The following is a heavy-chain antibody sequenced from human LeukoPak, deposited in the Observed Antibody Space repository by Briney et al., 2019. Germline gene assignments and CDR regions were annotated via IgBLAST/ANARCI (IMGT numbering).Heavy chain of an antibody. J-gene: IGHJ3*02. CDR1: GFPFSDYH. Sequence: LRLSCAASGFPFSDYHMSWIRQAPGKGLEWIGCIFGGVTTHYNPSLDGRVTISVDTSKTQFSLILTSTTAADTAVYYCLTVSTATRSFDIWGPGTTVSVSS. CDR2: IFGGVTT. D-gene: IGHD1-1*01. V-gene: IGHV4-59*01. CDR3: LTVSTATRSFDI.